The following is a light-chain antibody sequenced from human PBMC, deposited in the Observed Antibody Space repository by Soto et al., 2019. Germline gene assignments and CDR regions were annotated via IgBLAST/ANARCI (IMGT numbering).Light chain of an antibody. CDR3: QQSYTTLFT. Sequence: DIQMTQSPSSLSASVGDRVTITCRASQSISNYLNWYQQKPGKAPKLLIYAASSLQSGVPSRFSGSGYGTDFTLTISSVQPEDFATYPCQQSYTTLFTFGPGTNVDI. V-gene: IGKV1-39*01. CDR2: AAS. J-gene: IGKJ3*01. CDR1: QSISNY.